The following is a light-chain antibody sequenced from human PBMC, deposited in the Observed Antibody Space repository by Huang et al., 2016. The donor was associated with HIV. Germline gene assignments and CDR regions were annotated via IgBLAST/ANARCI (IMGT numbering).Light chain of an antibody. CDR3: QQYYSTPLT. J-gene: IGKJ4*01. CDR1: QSVLYSSNNNNY. CDR2: WAS. V-gene: IGKV4-1*01. Sequence: DIVMTQSPDSLAVSLGERATINCKSSQSVLYSSNNNNYIAWYQQKPGQPPKLLIYWASTRESGVPDRFSGSGSGTDFTRTISSLQAEDVAVYYCQQYYSTPLTFGGGTKVEIK.